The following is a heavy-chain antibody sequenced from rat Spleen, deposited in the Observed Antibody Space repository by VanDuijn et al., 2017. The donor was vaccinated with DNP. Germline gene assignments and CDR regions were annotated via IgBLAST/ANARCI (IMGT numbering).Heavy chain of an antibody. D-gene: IGHD1-11*01. V-gene: IGHV5S23*01. CDR1: GFTFNNYY. CDR2: ITTSGPKT. J-gene: IGHJ3*01. Sequence: EVQLVESGGGLVQAGRSLKLSCAASGFTFNNYYMAWVRQSPKKGLEWVATITTSGPKTYYPDSVKGRIAISRDNAKNTLYLQMDSLRTEDTATYYCATHGRLRRAHAGFAYWGQGTLVTVSS. CDR3: ATHGRLRRAHAGFAY.